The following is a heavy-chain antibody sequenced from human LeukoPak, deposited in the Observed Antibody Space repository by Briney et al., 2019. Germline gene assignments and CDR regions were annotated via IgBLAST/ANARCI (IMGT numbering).Heavy chain of an antibody. CDR2: IIPILGIA. J-gene: IGHJ5*02. CDR3: ARERNLGYCGGGSCYWFDP. Sequence: ASVKVSCKASGGTFSSYAISWVRQAPGQGLEWMGRIIPILGIANYAQKFQGRVTITADKSTSTAYMELSSLRSEDTAVYYCARERNLGYCGGGSCYWFDPWGQGTLVTVSS. D-gene: IGHD2-15*01. V-gene: IGHV1-69*04. CDR1: GGTFSSYA.